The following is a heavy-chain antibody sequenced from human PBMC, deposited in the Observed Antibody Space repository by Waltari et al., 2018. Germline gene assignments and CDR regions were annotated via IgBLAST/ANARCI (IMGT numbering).Heavy chain of an antibody. CDR1: GFTFSSYG. J-gene: IGHJ3*02. Sequence: QVQLVESGGGVVQPGGSLRLSCAASGFTFSSYGMHWVRQAPGKGLEWVAFIRYDGSNKYYADSVKGRFTISRDNSKNTLYLQMNSLRAEDTAVYYCAKPPYYYDSIDIWGQGTMVTVSS. CDR3: AKPPYYYDSIDI. D-gene: IGHD3-22*01. V-gene: IGHV3-30*02. CDR2: IRYDGSNK.